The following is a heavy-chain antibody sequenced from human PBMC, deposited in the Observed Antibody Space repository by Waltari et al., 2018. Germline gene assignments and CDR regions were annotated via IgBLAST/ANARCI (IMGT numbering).Heavy chain of an antibody. CDR1: GFTFSSYA. D-gene: IGHD3-10*01. V-gene: IGHV3-23*01. CDR3: APGLRFRELSSFDY. CDR2: ISGSGGST. J-gene: IGHJ4*02. Sequence: EVQLLESGGGLVQPGVSLRLSCAASGFTFSSYAMSWVRQAPGKGLEWGSAISGSGGSTYYADSVKGRFTISRDNSKNTLYLQMHSLRAEDTAVYYCAPGLRFRELSSFDYWGQGTLVTVSS.